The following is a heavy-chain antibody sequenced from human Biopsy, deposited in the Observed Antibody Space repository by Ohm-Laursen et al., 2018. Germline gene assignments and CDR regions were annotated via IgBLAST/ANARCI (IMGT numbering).Heavy chain of an antibody. V-gene: IGHV4-4*07. Sequence: TLSLTCTVSGASMTGYFWTWVRQPAGKGLEWIGHIYTIGDTTYNPSLESRVTMSLDTSKNQFSLKMTSLTAADTAVYFCAREDEGLLRALCLLGQGTIVPLFS. CDR3: AREDEGLLRALCL. J-gene: IGHJ3*01. D-gene: IGHD3-16*01. CDR2: IYTIGDT. CDR1: GASMTGYF.